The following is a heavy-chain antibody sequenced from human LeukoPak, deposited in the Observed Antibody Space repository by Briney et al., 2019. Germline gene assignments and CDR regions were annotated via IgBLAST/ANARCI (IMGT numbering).Heavy chain of an antibody. V-gene: IGHV3-30*03. Sequence: GGSLRLSCAASGFTFSSYAMSWVRQAPGKGLEWVAVISYDGSNKYYADSVKGRFTISRDNSKNTLYLQMNSLRAEDTAVYYCARMYSGSYYYFDYWGQGTLVTVSS. CDR1: GFTFSSYA. CDR3: ARMYSGSYYYFDY. J-gene: IGHJ4*02. CDR2: ISYDGSNK. D-gene: IGHD1-26*01.